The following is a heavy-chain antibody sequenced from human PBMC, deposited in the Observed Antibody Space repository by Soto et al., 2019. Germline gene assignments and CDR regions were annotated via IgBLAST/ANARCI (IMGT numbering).Heavy chain of an antibody. J-gene: IGHJ6*02. CDR1: GFSLTSPGMC. CDR2: IERDDDDK. CDR3: ARSIRGPRRFNGMDV. D-gene: IGHD1-20*01. V-gene: IGHV2-70*13. Sequence: SGPTLVNPTETLTVTCTFSGFSLTSPGMCVSWIRQSPGKALEWLALIERDDDDKYYSTSLKTRLTISKDTRKNQVVLTMANIDQADTATYYCARSIRGPRRFNGMDVWGQAT.